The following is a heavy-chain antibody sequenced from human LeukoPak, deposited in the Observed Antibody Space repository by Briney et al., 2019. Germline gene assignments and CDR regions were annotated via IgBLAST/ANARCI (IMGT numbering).Heavy chain of an antibody. V-gene: IGHV4-4*07. CDR1: GGSISSYY. CDR2: IYTSGST. J-gene: IGHJ6*03. Sequence: PSETLSLTCTVSGGSISSYYWSWIRQPAGKGLEWIGRIYTSGSTNYNPSLKSRVTMSVDTSENQFSLKLSSVTAADTAVYYCARDRQQLVPWYYCYMDVWGKGTTVTVSS. CDR3: ARDRQQLVPWYYCYMDV. D-gene: IGHD6-13*01.